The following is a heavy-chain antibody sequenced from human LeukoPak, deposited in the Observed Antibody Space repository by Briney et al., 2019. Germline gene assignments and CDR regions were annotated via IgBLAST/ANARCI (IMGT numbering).Heavy chain of an antibody. D-gene: IGHD2-21*02. CDR2: MHGGNGNT. J-gene: IGHJ4*02. CDR1: GYKFISHY. Sequence: ASVRVSCKASGYKFISHYLRWVRQAPGLGPEWMGWMHGGNGNTRYAEKFEGRVTMTRDTSTSTAYMDLSSLTSDDTAVYYCAREGSYCVGGDCYSFDFWGQGTLVTVSS. V-gene: IGHV1-2*02. CDR3: AREGSYCVGGDCYSFDF.